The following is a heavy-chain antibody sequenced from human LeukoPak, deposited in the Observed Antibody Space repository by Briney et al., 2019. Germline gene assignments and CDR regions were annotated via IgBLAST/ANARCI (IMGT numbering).Heavy chain of an antibody. Sequence: ASVNVSSKASAYIFTSYGASWVRPAHRQGLEWMGWIRAFNGNTNYAQKLQGRVTMTTDTCTSTAYMELRSLRSDDTAVYYCARVVLLWFGEQKGIDYWGQGTLVTVSS. V-gene: IGHV1-18*04. J-gene: IGHJ4*02. CDR1: AYIFTSYG. CDR3: ARVVLLWFGEQKGIDY. CDR2: IRAFNGNT. D-gene: IGHD3-10*01.